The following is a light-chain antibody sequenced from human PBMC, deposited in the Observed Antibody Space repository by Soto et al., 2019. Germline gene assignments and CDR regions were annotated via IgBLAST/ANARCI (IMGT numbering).Light chain of an antibody. CDR2: EVS. Sequence: QSAPTQPASVSGSPGQSITISCTGTSSDVGGYNYVSWYQQHPGNAPKLMIYEVSNRPSGVSNRFSGSKSGNTAALTISGLQAEDEADYYCSSYTSSSIDYVFGTGTKLTVL. CDR1: SSDVGGYNY. V-gene: IGLV2-14*01. CDR3: SSYTSSSIDYV. J-gene: IGLJ1*01.